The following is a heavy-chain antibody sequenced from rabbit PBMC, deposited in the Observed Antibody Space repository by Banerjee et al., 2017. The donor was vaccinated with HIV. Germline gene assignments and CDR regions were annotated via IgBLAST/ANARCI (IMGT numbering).Heavy chain of an antibody. D-gene: IGHD1-1*01. Sequence: EESGGDLVKPGASLTLTCKASGFDFSSYGVSWVRQAPGKGLEWIGCIDLFFGSTYYATWVNGRFTISSHNAQNTLYLQLNSLTAADTATYFCARSTSGYDIGDLWGPGTLVTVS. CDR1: GFDFSSYG. CDR2: IDLFFGST. V-gene: IGHV1S47*01. J-gene: IGHJ4*01. CDR3: ARSTSGYDIGDL.